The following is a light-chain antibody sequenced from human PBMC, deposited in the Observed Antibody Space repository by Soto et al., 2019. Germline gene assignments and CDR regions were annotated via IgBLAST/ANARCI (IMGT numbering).Light chain of an antibody. CDR1: QSVSSSF. Sequence: ESVLTQSPGTLSLSPGERATLSCRASQSVSSSFLAWYQQRPGQAPRLLIYGASSRATGIPDRFSGSGSGTDFTLTISRLEPEDFAVYYCQQSGSSLSWTFGQGTKLEI. CDR2: GAS. J-gene: IGKJ2*02. V-gene: IGKV3-20*01. CDR3: QQSGSSLSWT.